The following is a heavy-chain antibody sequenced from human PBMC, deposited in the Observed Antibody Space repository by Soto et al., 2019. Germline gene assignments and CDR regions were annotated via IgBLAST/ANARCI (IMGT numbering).Heavy chain of an antibody. J-gene: IGHJ4*02. CDR1: GGSISSSSYY. V-gene: IGHV4-39*02. D-gene: IGHD1-26*01. CDR3: AREPTV. Sequence: PSETLSLTCAVSGGSISSSSYYWAWIRQPPGKGLEWIGSIYYSGSTYYNPSLKSRVSISVDTSKNQFSLKLSSVTAADTAVFYCAREPTVWGQGTLVTVSS. CDR2: IYYSGST.